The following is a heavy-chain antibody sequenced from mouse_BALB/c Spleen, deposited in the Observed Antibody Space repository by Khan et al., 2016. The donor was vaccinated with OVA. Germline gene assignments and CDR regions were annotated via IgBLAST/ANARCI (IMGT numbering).Heavy chain of an antibody. CDR2: ISTYSGNT. J-gene: IGHJ2*01. CDR1: GFTFTDYA. V-gene: IGHV1S137*01. CDR3: ARPAYDGYYDY. Sequence: QVRLQQSGPELVRPGVSVKISCKGSGFTFTDYAMHWVKQSHAKSLEWIGLISTYSGNTNYNQKFKGKATMTVDKSSSTAYMELDRLTSEDSAIFYWARPAYDGYYDYWGQGTTLTVSS. D-gene: IGHD2-3*01.